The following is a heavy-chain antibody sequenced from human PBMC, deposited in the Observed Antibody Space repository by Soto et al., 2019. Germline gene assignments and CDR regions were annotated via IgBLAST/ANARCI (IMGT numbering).Heavy chain of an antibody. J-gene: IGHJ3*02. Sequence: SETLSLTCVVSGGSFSTYYYNWIRQSPGKGLEWVGEINHSGSNNYSPSLKSRVTMSLDTSKNQFSLKLTSVTAADTAVYYCARGGSNDWQVAFDIWGQGTMVTVSS. CDR2: INHSGSN. V-gene: IGHV4-34*01. CDR1: GGSFSTYY. D-gene: IGHD3-9*01. CDR3: ARGGSNDWQVAFDI.